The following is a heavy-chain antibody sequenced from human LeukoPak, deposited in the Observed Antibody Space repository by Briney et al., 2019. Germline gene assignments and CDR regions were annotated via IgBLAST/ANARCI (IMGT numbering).Heavy chain of an antibody. CDR1: GGTFSSYA. V-gene: IGHV1-69*04. J-gene: IGHJ4*02. CDR3: ALYNWNYGGN. Sequence: SVKVSCKASGGTFSSYAISWVRQAPGQGLEWMGRIIPIFGIANYAQKFQGRVTMTRNTSISTAYMELSSLRSEDTAVYYCALYNWNYGGNWGQGTLVTVSS. D-gene: IGHD1-7*01. CDR2: IIPIFGIA.